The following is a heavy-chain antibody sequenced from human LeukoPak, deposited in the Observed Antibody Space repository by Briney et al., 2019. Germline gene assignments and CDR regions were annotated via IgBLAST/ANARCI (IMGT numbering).Heavy chain of an antibody. V-gene: IGHV3-11*06. CDR3: AKCLYGSSSDYYYYGMDV. CDR2: ISSSSSYT. J-gene: IGHJ6*02. D-gene: IGHD6-6*01. CDR1: GFTFSDYY. Sequence: GGSLRLSCAASGFTFSDYYMSWIRQAPGKGLEWVSYISSSSSYTNYADSVKGRFTISRDNSKNTLSLQMDSLRAEDTAVYYCAKCLYGSSSDYYYYGMDVWGQGTTVTVSS.